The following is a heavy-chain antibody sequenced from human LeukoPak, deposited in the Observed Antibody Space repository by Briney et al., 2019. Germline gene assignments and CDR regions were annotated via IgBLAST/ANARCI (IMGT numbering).Heavy chain of an antibody. CDR1: GGSISSATYY. Sequence: SETLSLTCNVSGGSISSATYYCGWIRQPPGKGLEWIGSVYYSGSTYYNPSLKSRVTISLDTSANQFSVKLNSVTAADTAIYYCTCGYYSRGDYWGRGNLVTVSS. D-gene: IGHD3-22*01. V-gene: IGHV4-39*01. CDR2: VYYSGST. J-gene: IGHJ4*02. CDR3: TCGYYSRGDY.